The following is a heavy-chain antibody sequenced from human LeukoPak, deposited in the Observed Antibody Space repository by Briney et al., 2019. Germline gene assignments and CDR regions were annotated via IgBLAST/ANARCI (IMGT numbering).Heavy chain of an antibody. CDR2: IDNYGDGT. J-gene: IGHJ4*02. Sequence: GGSLRLSRSASRFSFRNYAMHWVRQAPGKGLEYVSAIDNYGDGTYYADSVKGRFTFSRDISKNTLYLQMSSLRAEDTAVYYCVKMDSRDYWGQGTLVIVSS. V-gene: IGHV3-64D*06. D-gene: IGHD3/OR15-3a*01. CDR1: RFSFRNYA. CDR3: VKMDSRDY.